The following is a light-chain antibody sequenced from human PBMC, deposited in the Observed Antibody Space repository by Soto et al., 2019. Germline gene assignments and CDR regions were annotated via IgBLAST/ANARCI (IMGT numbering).Light chain of an antibody. CDR2: DVS. J-gene: IGKJ1*01. V-gene: IGKV1-5*01. CDR3: QQYDSFSVT. Sequence: DIQMTQSPSPLSASVGDRVTITCRASQSISNWVAWYQLKPGKAPNLLIYDVSALKRGVPPRFSGSGSGTEFTLTISSLQPDDFATYYCQQYDSFSVTLGQGTKVDIK. CDR1: QSISNW.